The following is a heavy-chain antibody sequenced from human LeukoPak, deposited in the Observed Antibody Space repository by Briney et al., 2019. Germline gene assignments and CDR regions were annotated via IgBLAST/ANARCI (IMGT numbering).Heavy chain of an antibody. V-gene: IGHV3-23*01. CDR1: GVTVSSCA. CDR3: AKEGGNGYYLIYFDY. J-gene: IGHJ4*02. Sequence: GGSLRLSCAASGVTVSSCAMSWGGQAPRKGLEWESALSGICGGTYYADSVKGRFTISRDNSKNTLYLQMNSLRAEDTAVYYCAKEGGNGYYLIYFDYWGQGTLVTVSS. D-gene: IGHD3-3*01. CDR2: LSGICGGT.